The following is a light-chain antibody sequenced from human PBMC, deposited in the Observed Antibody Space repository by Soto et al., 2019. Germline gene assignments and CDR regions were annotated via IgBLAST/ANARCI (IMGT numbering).Light chain of an antibody. CDR2: DVS. J-gene: IGKJ1*01. CDR1: QSVSSNY. V-gene: IGKV3-20*01. Sequence: DIVLTQSPGTLSLSPGERATLSCRSSQSVSSNYLAWYQQKPDQAPRLVIYDVSGRATGIPDRFSGSGSGTYFAVTISRLEPEDSAVYYCQQYGISPSFGQGTKVEIK. CDR3: QQYGISPS.